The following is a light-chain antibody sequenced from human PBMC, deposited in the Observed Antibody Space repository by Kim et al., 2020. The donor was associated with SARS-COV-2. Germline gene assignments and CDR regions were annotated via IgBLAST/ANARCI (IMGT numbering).Light chain of an antibody. J-gene: IGKJ4*01. CDR1: ENIGSW. V-gene: IGKV1-12*01. CDR3: QQLNRFPLT. CDR2: STS. Sequence: ASVGDRVTITCRASENIGSWLAWYQQKPGKAPSLLIYSTSTLHSGVPSRFSGSGSGTDFTLTVSSLQPEDSAVYYCQQLNRFPLTFGGGTKVDIK.